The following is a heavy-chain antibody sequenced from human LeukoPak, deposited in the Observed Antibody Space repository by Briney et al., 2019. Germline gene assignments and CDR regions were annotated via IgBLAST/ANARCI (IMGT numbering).Heavy chain of an antibody. J-gene: IGHJ3*02. D-gene: IGHD2-2*01. V-gene: IGHV1-69*05. CDR2: IIPIFGTA. CDR1: GGTFSSYA. CDR3: ARSTICSSTSCYRSAFDI. Sequence: SVKVSCKASGGTFSSYAISWVRQAPGQGLEWMGGIIPIFGTANYAQKFQGRVTITTGESTSTAYMELSSLRSEDTAVYYCARSTICSSTSCYRSAFDIWGQGTMVTVSS.